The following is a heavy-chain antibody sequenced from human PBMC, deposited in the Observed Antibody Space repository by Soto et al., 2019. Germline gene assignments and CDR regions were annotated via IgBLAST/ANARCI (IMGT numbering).Heavy chain of an antibody. V-gene: IGHV4-39*01. J-gene: IGHJ4*02. CDR1: GGSISSSSYY. CDR2: VYYSGST. CDR3: ARDDDYFDY. Sequence: PSETLSLTCTVSGGSISSSSYYWGWIRQPPGKELEWIGSVYYSGSTYYNSSLKSRVTISVDTSKNQFSLKLSSVTAADTAVYYCARDDDYFDYWGQGTLVTVSS.